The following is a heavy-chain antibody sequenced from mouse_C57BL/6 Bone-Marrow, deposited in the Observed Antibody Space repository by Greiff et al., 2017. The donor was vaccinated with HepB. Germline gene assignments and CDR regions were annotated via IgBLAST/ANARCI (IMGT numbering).Heavy chain of an antibody. CDR1: GYTFTSYW. D-gene: IGHD1-1*01. CDR3: ARRDYYGSSRTVYFDY. J-gene: IGHJ2*01. CDR2: IHPNSGST. Sequence: VQLQQPGAELVKPGASVKLSCKASGYTFTSYWMHWVKQRPGQGLEWIGMIHPNSGSTNYNEKFKSKATLTVDKSSSTAYMQLSSLTSEDSAVYYCARRDYYGSSRTVYFDYWGQGTTLTVSS. V-gene: IGHV1-64*01.